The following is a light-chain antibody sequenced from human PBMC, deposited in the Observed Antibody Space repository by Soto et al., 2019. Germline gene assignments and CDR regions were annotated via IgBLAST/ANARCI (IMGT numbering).Light chain of an antibody. CDR3: QQYGSSIT. J-gene: IGKJ5*01. CDR1: QSISSD. V-gene: IGKV3-20*01. Sequence: IVMTQSPATLSVSPGERATLCCRSSQSISSDLAWYQQKPGQAPRLLIYSASIRATGIPDRFSGSGSGTDFTLTISRLEPEDFAVYYCQQYGSSITFGQGTRLEIK. CDR2: SAS.